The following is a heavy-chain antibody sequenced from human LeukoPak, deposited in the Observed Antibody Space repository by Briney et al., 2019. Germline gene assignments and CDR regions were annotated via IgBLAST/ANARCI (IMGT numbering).Heavy chain of an antibody. V-gene: IGHV4-59*01. J-gene: IGHJ6*02. Sequence: SETLCLTCTVSGDSISSYYWNWIRQPPGKALEWIGYIYYSGSTNYNPSLKSRVTISVDTSKNQFSLKLSSVTAADAAVYYCARGCSSTSCDPYYYYAMDVWGQGTTVTVSS. CDR3: ARGCSSTSCDPYYYYAMDV. CDR2: IYYSGST. CDR1: GDSISSYY. D-gene: IGHD2-2*01.